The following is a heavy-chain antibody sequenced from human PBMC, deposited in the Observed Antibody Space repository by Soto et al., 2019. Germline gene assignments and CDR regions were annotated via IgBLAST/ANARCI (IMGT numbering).Heavy chain of an antibody. D-gene: IGHD1-26*01. CDR3: ARVVGATRRYNWFDP. V-gene: IGHV1-46*03. Sequence: EASVKVSCKASGYTFTSYYMHWVRQAPGQGLEWMGIINPSGGSTSYAQKFQGRVTMTRDTSTSTVYMELSSLRSEDTAVYYCARVVGATRRYNWFDPWGQGTLVTVSS. CDR1: GYTFTSYY. CDR2: INPSGGST. J-gene: IGHJ5*02.